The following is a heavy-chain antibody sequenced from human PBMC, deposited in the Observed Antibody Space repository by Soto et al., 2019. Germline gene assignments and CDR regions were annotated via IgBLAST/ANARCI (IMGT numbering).Heavy chain of an antibody. J-gene: IGHJ4*02. Sequence: QVQLVQSGAEVKKPGASVKVSCKASGYTFTNYGISWVRQAPGQGFEWMGWISAYNGNTKYAQKLQGRVTMTTDRSTTTAYMELRSLTSYDTAVYYCARGDWLSPTDYWGQGTLVTVSS. V-gene: IGHV1-18*01. CDR3: ARGDWLSPTDY. CDR2: ISAYNGNT. D-gene: IGHD3-9*01. CDR1: GYTFTNYG.